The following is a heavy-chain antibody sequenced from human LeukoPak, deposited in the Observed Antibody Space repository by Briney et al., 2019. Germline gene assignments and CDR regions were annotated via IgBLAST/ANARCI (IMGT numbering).Heavy chain of an antibody. V-gene: IGHV5-51*01. Sequence: GESLKISCKGSGYSFTSYWVGWVRQMPGKGLEWMGIIYPGDSDTRYSPSFQGQVTISADKSISTAYLQWSSLKASDTAMYYCAILRPVTTGYFDYWGQGTLVTVSS. J-gene: IGHJ4*02. CDR1: GYSFTSYW. CDR3: AILRPVTTGYFDY. D-gene: IGHD4-17*01. CDR2: IYPGDSDT.